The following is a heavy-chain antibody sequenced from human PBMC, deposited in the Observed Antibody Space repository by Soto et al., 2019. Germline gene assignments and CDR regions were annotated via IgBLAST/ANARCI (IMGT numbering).Heavy chain of an antibody. CDR1: GGSFSGYY. CDR2: INHSGST. Sequence: QVQLQQWGAGLLKPSETLSLTCAVYGGSFSGYYWSWIRQPPGKGLEWIGEINHSGSTNYNPSLKSRVTISVDTSKNQFSLKLSSVTAADTAVFYCARARAARVSGVDKTGWFDPWGQGTLVTVSS. CDR3: ARARAARVSGVDKTGWFDP. V-gene: IGHV4-34*01. J-gene: IGHJ5*02. D-gene: IGHD3-10*01.